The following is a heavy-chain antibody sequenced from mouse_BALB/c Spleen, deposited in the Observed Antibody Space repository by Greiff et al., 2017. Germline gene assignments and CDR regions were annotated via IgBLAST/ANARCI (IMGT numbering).Heavy chain of an antibody. CDR2: ISSGSSTI. D-gene: IGHD1-1*01. V-gene: IGHV5-17*02. CDR3: ASYGSSYYAMDY. CDR1: GFTFSSFG. Sequence: EVQVVESGGGLVQPGGSRKLSCAASGFTFSSFGMHWVRQAPEKGLEWVAYISSGSSTIYYADTVKGRFTISRDNPKNTLFLQMTSLRSEDTAMYYCASYGSSYYAMDYWGQGTSVTVSS. J-gene: IGHJ4*01.